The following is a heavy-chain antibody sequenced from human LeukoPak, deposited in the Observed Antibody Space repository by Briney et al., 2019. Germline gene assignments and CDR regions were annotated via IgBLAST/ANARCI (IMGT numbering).Heavy chain of an antibody. D-gene: IGHD2-2*01. CDR1: EYTFTGYY. CDR3: ARGDYVVAPAANAFDI. Sequence: GASVTVSCKASEYTFTGYYMHWVRQAPGQGLEWMGWINPNSGGTNYAQKFQGRVTMTRDTSISTAYMELSRLRSDDTAVYYCARGDYVVAPAANAFDIWGQGTMVTVSS. CDR2: INPNSGGT. J-gene: IGHJ3*02. V-gene: IGHV1-2*02.